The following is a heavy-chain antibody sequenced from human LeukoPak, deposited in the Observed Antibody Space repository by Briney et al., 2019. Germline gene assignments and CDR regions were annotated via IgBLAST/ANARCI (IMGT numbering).Heavy chain of an antibody. J-gene: IGHJ4*02. D-gene: IGHD3-22*01. Sequence: ASVKVSCKASGYTFTDYYIHWVRQAPGQGLEWMGWINPNSGGTHYPQKFQGWVTMTRDTSISTAYMEMSRLTSDDTAVYYCARDARPYYYDSSGYYYGCYFDYWGQGTLVTVSS. CDR2: INPNSGGT. CDR1: GYTFTDYY. CDR3: ARDARPYYYDSSGYYYGCYFDY. V-gene: IGHV1-2*04.